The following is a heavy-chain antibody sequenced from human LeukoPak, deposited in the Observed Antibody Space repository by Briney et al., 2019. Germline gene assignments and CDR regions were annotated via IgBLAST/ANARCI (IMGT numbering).Heavy chain of an antibody. D-gene: IGHD3-9*01. CDR1: GYTFTGYY. J-gene: IGHJ4*02. CDR3: ARLPDILTGYYPHFDY. CDR2: INPNSGGT. Sequence: GASVKVSCKASGYTFTGYYMHWVRQAPGQGLEWMGWINPNSGGTNYAQKFQGRVTMTRDTSISTAYMELSRLRSDDTAVYYCARLPDILTGYYPHFDYWGQGTLVTFSS. V-gene: IGHV1-2*02.